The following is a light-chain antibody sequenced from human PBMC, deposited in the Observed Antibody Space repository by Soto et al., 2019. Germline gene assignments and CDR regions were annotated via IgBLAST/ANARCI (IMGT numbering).Light chain of an antibody. J-gene: IGLJ2*01. Sequence: QSVLTQPPSASGTPGQRVTISCSGSRSNIGSNYVYWYHQLPGTAPKLLIYRNDQRPSGVPDRFSGSKSGTSASLAISGLRSEDEADYYCAAWDDSLSSVVFGGGTKLTVL. CDR3: AAWDDSLSSVV. CDR2: RND. V-gene: IGLV1-47*01. CDR1: RSNIGSNY.